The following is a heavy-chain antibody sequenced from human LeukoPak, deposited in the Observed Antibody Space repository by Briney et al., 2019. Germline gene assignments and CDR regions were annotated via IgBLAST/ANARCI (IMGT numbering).Heavy chain of an antibody. V-gene: IGHV4-39*01. CDR1: GGSISSSSYY. CDR2: IYYSGST. CDR3: ASGYYDYVWGSYRPLDY. J-gene: IGHJ4*02. D-gene: IGHD3-16*02. Sequence: SSETLSLTCTVSGGSISSSSYYWGWIRQPPGKGLEWIGSIYYSGSTYYNPSLKSRVTISVDPSKNQFSLKLSSVTAADTAVYYCASGYYDYVWGSYRPLDYWGQGTLVTVSS.